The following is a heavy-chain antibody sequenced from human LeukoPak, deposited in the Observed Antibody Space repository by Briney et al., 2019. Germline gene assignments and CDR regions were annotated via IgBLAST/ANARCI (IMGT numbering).Heavy chain of an antibody. CDR2: IYYSGST. V-gene: IGHV4-39*02. CDR3: TRDIGDFVSDF. Sequence: SETLSLTCTVSGGSISSSSYYWGWIRQPPGKGLEWIGSIYYSGSTYYNPSLKSRVTISVDTSKNQFSLKLSSVTAADTAVYYCTRDIGDFVSDFWGQGTLVTVSS. CDR1: GGSISSSSYY. D-gene: IGHD2-21*02. J-gene: IGHJ4*02.